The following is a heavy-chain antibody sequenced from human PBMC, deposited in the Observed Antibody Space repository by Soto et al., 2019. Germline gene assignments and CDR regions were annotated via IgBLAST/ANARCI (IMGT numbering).Heavy chain of an antibody. CDR3: ARSRGNPAGVEFDS. CDR2: IFYSGST. J-gene: IGHJ4*02. V-gene: IGHV4-59*01. CDR1: GGSINSYY. Sequence: SETLSLTCTVSGGSINSYYWSWIRQPPGKGLEWIGYIFYSGSTDYNPSLKSRVIISVDTSKNLFSLKLSSLTAADTAVYYCARSRGNPAGVEFDSWGPGTLVTVSS. D-gene: IGHD1-1*01.